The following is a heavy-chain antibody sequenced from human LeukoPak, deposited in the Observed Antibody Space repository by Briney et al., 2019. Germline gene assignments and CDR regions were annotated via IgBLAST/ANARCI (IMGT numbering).Heavy chain of an antibody. Sequence: SETLSLTCTVSGGSISSYYWSWIRQPPGKGLEWIGYIYYSGSTNYNPSLKSRVTISVDTSKNQFSLKLSSVTAADTAVYYCARVVGVGSTYDAFDIWGQGTMVTVSS. V-gene: IGHV4-59*01. CDR3: ARVVGVGSTYDAFDI. J-gene: IGHJ3*02. CDR1: GGSISSYY. D-gene: IGHD3-22*01. CDR2: IYYSGST.